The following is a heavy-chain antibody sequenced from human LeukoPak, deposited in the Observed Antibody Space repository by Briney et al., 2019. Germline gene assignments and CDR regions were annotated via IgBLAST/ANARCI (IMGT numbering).Heavy chain of an antibody. CDR2: IKKDGSEK. CDR1: GFIFSNLW. Sequence: GGSLRLSCATSGFIFSNLWMSWVRQAPGKGLEWVANIKKDGSEKYYVDSVKGRFTISRDNAKTSLYLQMNSLRAEDTAVYYCARHLSGITGYTYGRGIDYWGQGTLVTVSS. V-gene: IGHV3-7*01. CDR3: ARHLSGITGYTYGRGIDY. D-gene: IGHD5-18*01. J-gene: IGHJ4*02.